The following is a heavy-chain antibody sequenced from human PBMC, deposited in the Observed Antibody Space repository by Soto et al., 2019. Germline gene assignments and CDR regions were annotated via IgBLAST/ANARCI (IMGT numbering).Heavy chain of an antibody. V-gene: IGHV4-61*01. Sequence: SETLSLTCTVSGGSVSSGSYYWSWIRQPPGKGLEWIGYIYYSGSTNYNPSLKSRVTISVDTSKNQFSLKLSSVTAAGTAVYYCAREKNGDDDYWGQGTLVTVSS. CDR1: GGSVSSGSYY. CDR2: IYYSGST. J-gene: IGHJ4*02. D-gene: IGHD4-17*01. CDR3: AREKNGDDDY.